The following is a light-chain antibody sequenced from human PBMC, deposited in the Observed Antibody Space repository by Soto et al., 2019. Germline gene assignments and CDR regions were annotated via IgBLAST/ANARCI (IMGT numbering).Light chain of an antibody. Sequence: QSALTQPPSASGSPGQSVTISCTGTSSDVGAYKYVSWYQQYPSKAPKLMIYEVTKRPSGVPDRFSGSKSGNTASLTVSGLQAEDAADYYCTSYGGTDIWVFGGGTKVTVL. V-gene: IGLV2-8*01. J-gene: IGLJ3*02. CDR3: TSYGGTDIWV. CDR2: EVT. CDR1: SSDVGAYKY.